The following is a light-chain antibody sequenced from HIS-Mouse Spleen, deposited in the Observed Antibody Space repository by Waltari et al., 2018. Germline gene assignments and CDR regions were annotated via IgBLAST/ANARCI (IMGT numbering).Light chain of an antibody. CDR3: YSTDSSGNHRV. J-gene: IGLJ2*01. CDR1: ALRKKS. CDR2: EDS. Sequence: SYELTQPPSVSVSPGQTPRLTCSGDALRKKSAYWYQQKSGQAPVLVIYEDSKRPSGIPERFSGSSSGTMATLTISGAQVEDEADYYCYSTDSSGNHRVFGGGTKLTVL. V-gene: IGLV3-10*01.